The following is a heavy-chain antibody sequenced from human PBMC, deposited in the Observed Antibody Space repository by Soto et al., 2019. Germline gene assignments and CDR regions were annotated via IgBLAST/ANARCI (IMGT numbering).Heavy chain of an antibody. CDR3: ARIARWKTQNTMDV. CDR2: INHSGST. Sequence: QVQLQQWGAGLLKPSETLSLTCAVCGGSFSGYYWSWIRQPPGKGLEWIGEINHSGSTNYNPSLKSRVTISVDTSKNQFSLKLSSVTAADTAVYYCARIARWKTQNTMDVWGQGTTVTVSS. CDR1: GGSFSGYY. V-gene: IGHV4-34*01. D-gene: IGHD1-1*01. J-gene: IGHJ6*02.